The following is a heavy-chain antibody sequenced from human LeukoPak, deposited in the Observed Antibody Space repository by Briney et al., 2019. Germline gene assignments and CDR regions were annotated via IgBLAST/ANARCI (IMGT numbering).Heavy chain of an antibody. V-gene: IGHV3-30-3*01. Sequence: PGGSLRLSCAASGFTFSSYAMHWVRQAPGKGLEWVAVISYDGSNKYYADSVKGRFTISRDNSKNTLYLQMNSLRAEDTAVYYCARDRGSYYVWYYFDYWGQGTPVTVSS. J-gene: IGHJ4*02. CDR3: ARDRGSYYVWYYFDY. D-gene: IGHD1-26*01. CDR1: GFTFSSYA. CDR2: ISYDGSNK.